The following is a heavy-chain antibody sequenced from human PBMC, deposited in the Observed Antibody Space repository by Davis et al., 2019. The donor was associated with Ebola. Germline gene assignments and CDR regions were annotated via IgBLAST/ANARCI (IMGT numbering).Heavy chain of an antibody. D-gene: IGHD5-24*01. J-gene: IGHJ4*02. V-gene: IGHV1-46*01. CDR1: GYRFINYY. CDR3: ARGREDGDLDY. CDR2: INPSTGVT. Sequence: ASVKVSCKTSGYRFINYYMHWVRQAPEFGLEWMGIINPSTGVTGYAQKFQGRVTMTRDTSTSTVYMELSSLRSEDRAVYYCARGREDGDLDYWGQGTLVTVSS.